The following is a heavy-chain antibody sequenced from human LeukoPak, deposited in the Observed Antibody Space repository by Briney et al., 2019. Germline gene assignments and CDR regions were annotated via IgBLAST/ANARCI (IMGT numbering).Heavy chain of an antibody. CDR2: ISSSSSYI. J-gene: IGHJ5*02. Sequence: PGGSLRLSCVVSGFTFSTYSMNWVRQAPGKGLEWVSSISSSSSYIYYADSVKGRFTISRDNAKNSLYLQMNSLRAEDTAVYYCARDPGGSQSTWGQGTLVTVSS. CDR3: ARDPGGSQST. D-gene: IGHD1-26*01. CDR1: GFTFSTYS. V-gene: IGHV3-21*01.